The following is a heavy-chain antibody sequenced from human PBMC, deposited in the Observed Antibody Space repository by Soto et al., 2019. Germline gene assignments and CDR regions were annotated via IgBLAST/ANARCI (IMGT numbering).Heavy chain of an antibody. Sequence: PGESLKISCRTSGYKFTSSWIAWVRQMPGKGLEWMGIIFPSDSDTRYSPSFQGQVTISADRSTSTVFLQWASLKASDTAVYFCARKDKSGYFNWFDPWGPGTLVTVSS. CDR2: IFPSDSDT. V-gene: IGHV5-51*01. J-gene: IGHJ5*02. CDR3: ARKDKSGYFNWFDP. D-gene: IGHD3-22*01. CDR1: GYKFTSSW.